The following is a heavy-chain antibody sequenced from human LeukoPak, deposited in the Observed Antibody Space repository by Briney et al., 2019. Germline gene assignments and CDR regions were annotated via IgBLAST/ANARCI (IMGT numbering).Heavy chain of an antibody. V-gene: IGHV4-59*01. CDR1: GGSISGYY. Sequence: SETLSLTCTVSGGSISGYYWSWIRQAPGKGLEWIGYIHYSGNTNYNPSLKSRVTISVDTSKNHFSLKVNSVTAADTAVYYCARYYCGGDCYGFDYWGQGTLVTVPS. D-gene: IGHD2-21*02. CDR3: ARYYCGGDCYGFDY. J-gene: IGHJ4*02. CDR2: IHYSGNT.